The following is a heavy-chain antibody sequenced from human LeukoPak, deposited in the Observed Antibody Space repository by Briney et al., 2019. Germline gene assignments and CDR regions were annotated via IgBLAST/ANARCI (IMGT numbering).Heavy chain of an antibody. CDR2: INRSGST. CDR1: GGSFSGYY. V-gene: IGHV4-34*01. Sequence: PSETLSLTCAVYGGSFSGYYWSWIRQPPGKGLEWIGEINRSGSTNYNPSLKSRVTISVDTSKNQFSLKLSSVTAADTAVYYCARGAYAGSSSYFDYWGQGTLVAVSS. J-gene: IGHJ4*02. D-gene: IGHD6-6*01. CDR3: ARGAYAGSSSYFDY.